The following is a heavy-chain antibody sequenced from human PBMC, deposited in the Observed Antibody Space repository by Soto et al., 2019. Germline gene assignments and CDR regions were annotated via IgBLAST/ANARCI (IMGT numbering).Heavy chain of an antibody. CDR3: AHSYCSGGSCYSPFDY. J-gene: IGHJ4*02. Sequence: QITLKESGPTLVKPTQTLTLTCTFSGFSLSTSGVGVGWIRQPPGKALEWLALIYWDDDKRYSPSLKSRLTITXDNXKXPVVLTMTNMDPVDTATYYCAHSYCSGGSCYSPFDYWGQGTLVTVSS. CDR1: GFSLSTSGVG. D-gene: IGHD2-15*01. CDR2: IYWDDDK. V-gene: IGHV2-5*02.